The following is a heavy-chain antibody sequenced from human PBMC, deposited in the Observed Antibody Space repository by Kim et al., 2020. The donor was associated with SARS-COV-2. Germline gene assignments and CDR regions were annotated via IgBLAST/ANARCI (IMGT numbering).Heavy chain of an antibody. V-gene: IGHV3-21*01. CDR1: GFTFSSYS. CDR2: ISSSSSYI. D-gene: IGHD2-8*01. J-gene: IGHJ4*02. CDR3: ARDSRNCTNGVCYRYYFDY. Sequence: GGSLRLSCAASGFTFSSYSMNWVRQAPGKGLEWVSSISSSSSYIYYADSVKGRFTISRDNAKNSLYPQMNSLRAEDTAVYYCARDSRNCTNGVCYRYYFDYWGQGTLVTVSS.